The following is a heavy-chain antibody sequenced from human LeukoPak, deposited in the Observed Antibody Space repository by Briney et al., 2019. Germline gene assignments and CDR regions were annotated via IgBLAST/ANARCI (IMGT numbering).Heavy chain of an antibody. D-gene: IGHD2-8*01. CDR2: IYTSGST. CDR3: ARAIGYCTNGVCAPGWYFDY. J-gene: IGHJ4*02. V-gene: IGHV4-61*02. Sequence: SQTLSLTCTVSGGSISSGSYYWSWIRQPAGKGLEWIGRIYTSGSTNYNTSLKSRVTISVDTSKNQFSLKLSSVTAADTAVYYCARAIGYCTNGVCAPGWYFDYWGQGTLVTVPS. CDR1: GGSISSGSYY.